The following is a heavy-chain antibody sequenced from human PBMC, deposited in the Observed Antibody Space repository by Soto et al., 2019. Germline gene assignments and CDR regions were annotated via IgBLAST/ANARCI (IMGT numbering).Heavy chain of an antibody. CDR2: IWNNGSHK. CDR1: GFTFSSYH. J-gene: IGHJ5*02. D-gene: IGHD4-17*01. V-gene: IGHV3-33*01. Sequence: QVQMVESGGGVVQPGTSQRLSCVASGFTFSSYHMHWVRQAPGKGLEWVAVIWNNGSHKRYADSVKGRFTISRDNVKSTLYLEVNSLRGEDTAVYYCARGHTDYGDSGNWFAPWGQGTLVTVSS. CDR3: ARGHTDYGDSGNWFAP.